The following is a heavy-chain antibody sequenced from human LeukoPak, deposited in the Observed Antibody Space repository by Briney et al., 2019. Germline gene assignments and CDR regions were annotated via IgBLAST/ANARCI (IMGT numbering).Heavy chain of an antibody. J-gene: IGHJ6*02. CDR1: GYTFTGYY. CDR2: INPNSGGT. D-gene: IGHD1-26*01. CDR3: ARGFIVGATPYYYYGMDV. V-gene: IGHV1-2*02. Sequence: ASVKVSCKGSGYTFTGYYMHWVRQAPGQGLEWMGWINPNSGGTNYAQKFQGRVTMTRDTSISTAYMELSRLRSDDMAVHYCARGFIVGATPYYYYGMDVWGQGTTVTVSS.